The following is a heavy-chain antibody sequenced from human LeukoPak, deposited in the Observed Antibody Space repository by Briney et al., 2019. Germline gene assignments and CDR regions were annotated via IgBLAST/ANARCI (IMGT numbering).Heavy chain of an antibody. Sequence: PGGSLRLSCAASGFTFSSHAMNWVRQAPRKGLEWVSGISGSGGSTYYADSVKGRFTISRDNSNNTLYLQMNSLRAEDTAVYYCAKEWQQSYWGQGTLVTVSS. J-gene: IGHJ4*02. D-gene: IGHD3-10*01. V-gene: IGHV3-23*01. CDR1: GFTFSSHA. CDR3: AKEWQQSY. CDR2: ISGSGGST.